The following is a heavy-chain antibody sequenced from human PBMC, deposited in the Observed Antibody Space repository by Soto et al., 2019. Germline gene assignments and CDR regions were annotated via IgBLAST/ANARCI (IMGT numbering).Heavy chain of an antibody. Sequence: GASVKVSCKTSGYAFPHYVINWVRQAPGHGLEWMGFSTHTGNTNYAQNFQGRVVLTTDTSTSTAYMEVKSLRSDDTAGYYGARRGEHPLDYWGQGTPVTVSS. V-gene: IGHV1-18*01. CDR3: ARRGEHPLDY. CDR1: GYAFPHYV. J-gene: IGHJ4*02. D-gene: IGHD3-16*01. CDR2: STHTGNT.